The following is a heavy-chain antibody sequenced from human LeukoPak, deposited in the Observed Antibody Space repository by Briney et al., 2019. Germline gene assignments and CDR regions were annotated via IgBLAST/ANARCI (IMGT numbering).Heavy chain of an antibody. D-gene: IGHD1-1*01. Sequence: RGSLRLSWVLAGFTSGKAWMSWDSQAQGEGRGWVGRINTKAAEGAEEYAAPVKDRVTLYPDDSTNTLCLQMNSLKTEDTAVYYCTHDNDRWSYFDFWGQGTLVTVSS. V-gene: IGHV3-15*01. CDR3: THDNDRWSYFDF. J-gene: IGHJ4*02. CDR2: INTKAAEGAE. CDR1: GFTSGKAW.